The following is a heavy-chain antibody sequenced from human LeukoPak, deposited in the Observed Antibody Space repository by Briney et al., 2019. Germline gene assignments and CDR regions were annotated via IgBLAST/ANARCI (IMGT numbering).Heavy chain of an antibody. Sequence: PGGSLRLSCAASGFTFSSYWMHWVRQAPGKGLVWVSRINSDGSSTSYADSVKGRFTISRDNAKNTLYLQMNSLRAEDTAVYYCARVWFGELFRYSDYWGQGTLVTVSS. CDR1: GFTFSSYW. V-gene: IGHV3-74*01. CDR3: ARVWFGELFRYSDY. J-gene: IGHJ4*02. D-gene: IGHD3-10*01. CDR2: INSDGSST.